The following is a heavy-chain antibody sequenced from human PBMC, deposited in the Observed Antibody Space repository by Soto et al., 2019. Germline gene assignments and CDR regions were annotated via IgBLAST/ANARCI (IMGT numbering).Heavy chain of an antibody. CDR1: GFTFSSYA. J-gene: IGHJ4*02. D-gene: IGHD3-10*01. CDR3: ANREYYYGSGSYYY. V-gene: IGHV3-23*01. Sequence: PGGSLRLSCAASGFTFSSYAMSWVRQAPGKGLEWVSAISGSGGSTYYADSVKGRFTISRDNSKNTLYLQMNSLRAEDTAVYYCANREYYYGSGSYYYWGQGTLVTVSS. CDR2: ISGSGGST.